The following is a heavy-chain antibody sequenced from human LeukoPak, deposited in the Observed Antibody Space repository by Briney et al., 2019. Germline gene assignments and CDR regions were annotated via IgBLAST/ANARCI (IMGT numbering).Heavy chain of an antibody. J-gene: IGHJ4*02. V-gene: IGHV3-30*02. CDR3: AKDPRTVTTGWYFDY. Sequence: GGSLRLSCAASGFTFSSYGMHWVRQAPGKGLEWVAFIRYDGSNKYYADSVKGRFTISRDNSKNTLYLQMNSLRAEDTAVYYCAKDPRTVTTGWYFDYWGQGTLVTVSS. CDR1: GFTFSSYG. CDR2: IRYDGSNK. D-gene: IGHD4-11*01.